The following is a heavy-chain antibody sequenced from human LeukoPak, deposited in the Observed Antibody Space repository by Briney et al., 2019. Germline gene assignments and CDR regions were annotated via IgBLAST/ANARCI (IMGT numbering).Heavy chain of an antibody. V-gene: IGHV3-23*01. CDR1: GGSISSYY. CDR3: AKDRQTPRPFYGMDV. CDR2: ISGSGGST. J-gene: IGHJ6*04. D-gene: IGHD6-6*01. Sequence: ETLSLTCSVSGGSISSYYWNWIRQPAGKGLEWVSAISGSGGSTYYADSVKGRFTISRDNSKNTLYLQMNSLRAEDTAVYYCAKDRQTPRPFYGMDVWGKGTTVTVSS.